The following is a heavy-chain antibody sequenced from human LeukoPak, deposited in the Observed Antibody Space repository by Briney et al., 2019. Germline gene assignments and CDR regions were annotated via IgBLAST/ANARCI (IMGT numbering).Heavy chain of an antibody. Sequence: GGSLRLSCAASGFTFSSYAMSWVRQAPGKGLEWVSAISGSGGSTYYADSVKGRFTISRDNSKNTLYLQMNSPRAEDTAVYYCAKARYYDSSGLGQHWGQGTLVTVSS. V-gene: IGHV3-23*01. CDR3: AKARYYDSSGLGQH. CDR1: GFTFSSYA. CDR2: ISGSGGST. D-gene: IGHD3-22*01. J-gene: IGHJ1*01.